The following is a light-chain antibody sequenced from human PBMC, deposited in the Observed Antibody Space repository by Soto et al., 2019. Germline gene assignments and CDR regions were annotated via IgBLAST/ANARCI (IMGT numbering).Light chain of an antibody. J-gene: IGKJ1*01. V-gene: IGKV1-5*01. CDR3: QQYSSYWT. Sequence: DIQMTQSPSTLSASVGDRVTITCRASQSISSWLAWYQQKPGKAPKFLIYDAPNLESGVPSRFSGSGSGTEFTLTISSLQPDDFATYYCQQYSSYWTFGQGTKVEIK. CDR1: QSISSW. CDR2: DAP.